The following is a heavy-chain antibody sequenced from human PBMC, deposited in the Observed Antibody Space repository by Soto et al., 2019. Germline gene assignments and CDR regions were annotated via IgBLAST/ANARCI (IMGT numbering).Heavy chain of an antibody. CDR1: GFTFSSYA. CDR3: ARDVWGYSYGWNFDY. CDR2: ISYDGSNK. V-gene: IGHV3-30-3*01. Sequence: PGGSLRLSCAASGFTFSSYAMHWVRQAPGKGLEWVAVISYDGSNKYYADSVKGRFTISRDNSKNTLYLQMNSLRAEDTAVYYFARDVWGYSYGWNFDYLGQGTLVTVSS. D-gene: IGHD5-18*01. J-gene: IGHJ4*02.